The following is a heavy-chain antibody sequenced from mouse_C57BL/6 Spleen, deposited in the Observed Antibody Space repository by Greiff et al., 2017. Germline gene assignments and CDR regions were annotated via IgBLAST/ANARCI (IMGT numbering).Heavy chain of an antibody. CDR3: ARGYDGYSFYAMDY. CDR2: INPNNGGT. Sequence: EVQLQQSGPELVKPGASVKIPCKASGYTFTDYNMDWVKQSHGKSLEWIGDINPNNGGTIYNQKFKGKATLTVDKSSSTAYMELRSLTSEDTAVYYCARGYDGYSFYAMDYWGQGTSVTVSS. D-gene: IGHD2-3*01. J-gene: IGHJ4*01. V-gene: IGHV1-18*01. CDR1: GYTFTDYN.